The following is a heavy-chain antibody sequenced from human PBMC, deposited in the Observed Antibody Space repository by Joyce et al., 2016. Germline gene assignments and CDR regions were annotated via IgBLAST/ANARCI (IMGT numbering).Heavy chain of an antibody. V-gene: IGHV1-69*09. J-gene: IGHJ4*02. CDR2: IIPVLGLV. CDR1: GGTFSNYA. CDR3: ARGRASSWEINRSAYFDY. Sequence: QVQLVQSGAEVKKPGSSVKVSCQASGGTFSNYAITWVRQAPGQGRVWMGRIIPVLGLVNYAQRFRGRVTISAEKSTTTAYLVLSSLRSDDTAMYYCARGRASSWEINRSAYFDYWGQGTLVTVSS. D-gene: IGHD6-13*01.